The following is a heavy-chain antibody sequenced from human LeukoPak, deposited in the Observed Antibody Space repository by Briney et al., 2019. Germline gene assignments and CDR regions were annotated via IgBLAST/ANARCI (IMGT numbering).Heavy chain of an antibody. Sequence: PSETLSLTCTVSGGSISSSSYYWGWIRQPPGKGLEWIASIYYSGSTYYNPSLKSRVTISVDTSKNQFSLKLSSVTAAYTAVYYCASLKVYGDYTQRRDYFDYWGQGTLVTVSS. CDR1: GGSISSSSYY. CDR3: ASLKVYGDYTQRRDYFDY. CDR2: IYYSGST. V-gene: IGHV4-39*01. J-gene: IGHJ4*02. D-gene: IGHD4-17*01.